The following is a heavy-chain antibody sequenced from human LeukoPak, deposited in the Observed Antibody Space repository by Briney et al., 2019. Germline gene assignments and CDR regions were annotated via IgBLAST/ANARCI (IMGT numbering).Heavy chain of an antibody. J-gene: IGHJ4*02. CDR1: GFTFSSNW. Sequence: PGGSLRLSCAASGFTFSSNWMHWVRQAPGKGLMWVSRINEDGSTTNYADSVKGRSTIFRDNAKNTLYLQMNSLRAEDTAVYYCVRDLGGGSGHWGQGTLVTVSS. V-gene: IGHV3-74*01. CDR2: INEDGSTT. D-gene: IGHD1-26*01. CDR3: VRDLGGGSGH.